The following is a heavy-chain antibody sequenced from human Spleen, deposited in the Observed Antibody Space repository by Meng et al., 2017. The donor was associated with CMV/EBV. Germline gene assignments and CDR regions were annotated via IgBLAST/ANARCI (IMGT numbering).Heavy chain of an antibody. D-gene: IGHD3-10*01. Sequence: LSLTCAASGFTFSTYEMTWVRQAPGKGLESVSYISSTGNTIYYADSVKGRFTISKDSAKNSLSLQMNSLRAEDTAVYYCARFSGNFGFGNLSYYFVMDVWGQGTTVTVSS. CDR3: ARFSGNFGFGNLSYYFVMDV. CDR2: ISSTGNTI. J-gene: IGHJ6*02. CDR1: GFTFSTYE. V-gene: IGHV3-48*03.